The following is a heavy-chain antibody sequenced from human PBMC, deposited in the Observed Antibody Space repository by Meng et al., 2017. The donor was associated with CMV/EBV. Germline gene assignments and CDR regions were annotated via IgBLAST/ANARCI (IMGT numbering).Heavy chain of an antibody. Sequence: ASVKVSCKASGYTFTGYYMHWVRQAPGQGLEWMGWINPNSGGTNYAQKFQGRVTMTRDTSISTAYMELSRLRSDDTAVYYCAREGYDFWSGYQYPASGMDVWGQGTTVTVS. D-gene: IGHD3-3*01. CDR1: GYTFTGYY. V-gene: IGHV1-2*02. J-gene: IGHJ6*02. CDR2: INPNSGGT. CDR3: AREGYDFWSGYQYPASGMDV.